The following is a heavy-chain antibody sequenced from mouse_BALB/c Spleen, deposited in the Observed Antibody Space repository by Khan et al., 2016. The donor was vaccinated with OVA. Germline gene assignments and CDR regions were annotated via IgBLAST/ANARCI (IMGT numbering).Heavy chain of an antibody. CDR3: ARGNSYGYYFDY. J-gene: IGHJ2*01. Sequence: VQLKQSGPGLVKPSQSLSLTCTVTGYSITSGYAWNWIRQFPGNKLEWMGYISYSGVTSYTPSLKSRISITRDTSKNQIFLQLTSGSTEDTATDYCARGNSYGYYFDYWGQGTTLTVSS. CDR2: ISYSGVT. V-gene: IGHV3-2*02. CDR1: GYSITSGYA. D-gene: IGHD1-1*01.